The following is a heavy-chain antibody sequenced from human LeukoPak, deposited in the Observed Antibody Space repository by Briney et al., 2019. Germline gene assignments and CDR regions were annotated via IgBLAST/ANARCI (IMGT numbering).Heavy chain of an antibody. CDR3: ATGLDSSSWYNAGY. D-gene: IGHD6-13*01. J-gene: IGHJ4*02. CDR2: IYYSGST. Sequence: SETLSLTCTVSGGSISSSSYYWGWIRQPPGKGREWIGSIYYSGSTYYNPSLTSRVTISVDTSKNQFSLKLSSVTAADTAVYYCATGLDSSSWYNAGYWGQGTLVTVSS. CDR1: GGSISSSSYY. V-gene: IGHV4-39*01.